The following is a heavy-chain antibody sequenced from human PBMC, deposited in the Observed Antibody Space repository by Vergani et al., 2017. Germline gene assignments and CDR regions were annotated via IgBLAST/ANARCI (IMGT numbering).Heavy chain of an antibody. CDR1: GFTFDDYA. J-gene: IGHJ6*03. CDR2: ISWNSGSI. CDR3: AKVSGLIAARNYMDV. Sequence: EVQLVESGGGLVQPGRSLRLSCAASGFTFDDYAMHWVRQAPGKGLEWVSGISWNSGSIGYADSVKGRFTISRDNAKNSLYLQMNSLRAEDTALYYCAKVSGLIAARNYMDVWGKGTTVTVSS. V-gene: IGHV3-9*01. D-gene: IGHD6-6*01.